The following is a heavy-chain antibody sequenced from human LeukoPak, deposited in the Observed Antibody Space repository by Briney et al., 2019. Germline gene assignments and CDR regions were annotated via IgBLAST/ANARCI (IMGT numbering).Heavy chain of an antibody. J-gene: IGHJ4*02. CDR3: AKPFSFGSDSSYQAFDS. CDR1: GFIFSNYA. Sequence: PGGALRLSCAASGFIFSNYAMSWVRQAPGKGREWVSSFDTLDCLTNYAESVKGRFTISRDNSKNTLYLQMNSLTAEDTAVYYCAKPFSFGSDSSYQAFDSWGQGTLVTVSS. V-gene: IGHV3-23*01. D-gene: IGHD3-10*01. CDR2: FDTLDCLT.